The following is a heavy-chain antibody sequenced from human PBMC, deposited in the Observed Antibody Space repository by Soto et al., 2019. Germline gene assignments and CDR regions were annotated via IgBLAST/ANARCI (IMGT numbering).Heavy chain of an antibody. CDR2: IYYSGST. Sequence: SETLSLTCTVSGGSISSGGYYWSWIRQHPGKGLEWIGYIYYSGSTYYNPSLKSRVTISVDTSKNQFSLKLSSVTAADTAVYYCARQAGIAAAGNPLYYYYGMDVWGQGTTVTVS. D-gene: IGHD6-13*01. J-gene: IGHJ6*02. CDR3: ARQAGIAAAGNPLYYYYGMDV. CDR1: GGSISSGGYY. V-gene: IGHV4-31*03.